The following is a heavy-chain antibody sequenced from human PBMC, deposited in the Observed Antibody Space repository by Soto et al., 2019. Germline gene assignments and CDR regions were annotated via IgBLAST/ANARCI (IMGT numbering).Heavy chain of an antibody. CDR2: ISGSGGST. D-gene: IGHD3-3*01. CDR3: AKSFLATIFGVDLDY. CDR1: GVPLSSCA. Sequence: PGGSLRPPCAAPGVPLSSCAMGWVPQAPGGGRGGGSAISGSGGSTYYADSVKGRFTISRDNSKNTLYLQMNSLRAEETAVYYCAKSFLATIFGVDLDYWGQGTLVTVSS. J-gene: IGHJ4*02. V-gene: IGHV3-23*01.